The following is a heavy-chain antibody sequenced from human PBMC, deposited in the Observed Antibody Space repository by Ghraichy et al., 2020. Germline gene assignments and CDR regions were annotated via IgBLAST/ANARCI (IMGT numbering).Heavy chain of an antibody. Sequence: GESLNISCAASGFTFSSYWMHWVRQAPGKGLVWVSRINIDGSITNYADSVKGRFTFSRDNAKNTLYLQMNSLRAEDTAVYYCARESFTGCGSYAVWGQGTLVTVSS. CDR2: INIDGSIT. V-gene: IGHV3-74*01. CDR1: GFTFSSYW. J-gene: IGHJ4*02. CDR3: ARESFTGCGSYAV. D-gene: IGHD1-26*01.